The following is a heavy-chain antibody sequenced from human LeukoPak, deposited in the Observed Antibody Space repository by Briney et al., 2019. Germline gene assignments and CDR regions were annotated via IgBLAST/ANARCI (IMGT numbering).Heavy chain of an antibody. CDR3: ARGVVSGRFGDYYYYMDV. CDR2: VNDRGST. Sequence: SETLSLTCAVYGGSFSGHYWTWIRQPPGKGLQWIGEVNDRGSTNYNPSLKSRLTISEDKSKKQFSLRLPSVTAADTAVYYCARGVVSGRFGDYYYYMDVWGQRDHGHRLL. J-gene: IGHJ6*03. CDR1: GGSFSGHY. V-gene: IGHV4-34*01. D-gene: IGHD3-16*01.